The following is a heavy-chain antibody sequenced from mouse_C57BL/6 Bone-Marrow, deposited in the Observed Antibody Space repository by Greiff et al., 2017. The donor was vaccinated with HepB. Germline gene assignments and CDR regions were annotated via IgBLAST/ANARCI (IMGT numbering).Heavy chain of an antibody. V-gene: IGHV7-1*01. Sequence: EVKLMESGGGLVQSGRSLRLSCATSGFTFSDFYMEWVRQAPGKGLEWIAASRNKANDYTTEYSASVKGRFIVSRDTSQSILYLQMNALRAEDTAIYYCARDFYDDDDGYYYAMDYWGQGTSVTVSS. CDR2: SRNKANDYTT. CDR3: ARDFYDDDDGYYYAMDY. CDR1: GFTFSDFY. D-gene: IGHD2-4*01. J-gene: IGHJ4*01.